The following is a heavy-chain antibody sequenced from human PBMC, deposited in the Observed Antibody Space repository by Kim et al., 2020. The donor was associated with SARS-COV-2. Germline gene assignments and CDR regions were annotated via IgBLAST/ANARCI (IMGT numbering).Heavy chain of an antibody. V-gene: IGHV4-34*01. D-gene: IGHD3-10*01. CDR2: INHSGST. CDR3: ARTPNYYRSGRYYWFDP. J-gene: IGHJ5*02. Sequence: SETLSLTCAVYGGSFSGYYWSWIRQPPGKGLEWIGEINHSGSTNYYPSPKSRVPISVDTSKNQFSLKLSTVTAADTAVYYFARTPNYYRSGRYYWFDPWGQGTLVTVSS. CDR1: GGSFSGYY.